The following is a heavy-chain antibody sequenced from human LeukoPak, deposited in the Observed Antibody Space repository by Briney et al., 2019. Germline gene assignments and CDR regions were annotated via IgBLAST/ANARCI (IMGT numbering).Heavy chain of an antibody. D-gene: IGHD3-9*01. J-gene: IGHJ5*02. CDR3: ARGHMLTGYYNFAWFDP. V-gene: IGHV3-13*01. CDR2: IGTAGDT. Sequence: GGSLRLSCAASGFTFSSYDMHWVRQPTGKGLEWVSAIGTAGDTYYSHSVKGRFTISRENAKNSLYLHMNSLSAGYTAVYFCARGHMLTGYYNFAWFDPWGQGTLVTVSS. CDR1: GFTFSSYD.